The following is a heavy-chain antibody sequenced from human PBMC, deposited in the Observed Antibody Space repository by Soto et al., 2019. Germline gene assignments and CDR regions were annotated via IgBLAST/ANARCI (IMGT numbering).Heavy chain of an antibody. CDR2: INTDGGST. CDR1: GFTFSSYW. CDR3: VRSSGWPDY. J-gene: IGHJ4*02. Sequence: GGSLRLSCVGSGFTFSSYWMHWVRQAPGKGLVWVSRINTDGGSTSYADSVKGRFTISRDNAKNTLYLQMNSLRAEDTAVYYCVRSSGWPDYWGQGTLVTVSS. D-gene: IGHD6-19*01. V-gene: IGHV3-74*01.